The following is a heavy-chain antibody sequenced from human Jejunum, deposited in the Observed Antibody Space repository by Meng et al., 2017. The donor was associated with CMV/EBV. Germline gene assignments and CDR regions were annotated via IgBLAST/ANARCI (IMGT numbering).Heavy chain of an antibody. CDR3: AHFVGGYYPSRPDY. Sequence: QCILKGVVPALVNPTLPLPLPGTFCVSPPGTRGAGGGGIRQPPGKALEWLALIYWDDDKRYSPSLRSRLTITKDTSKNEVVLTMTNMDPVDTGTYYCAHFVGGYYPSRPDYWGQGTLVTVSS. D-gene: IGHD1-26*01. CDR2: IYWDDDK. J-gene: IGHJ4*02. V-gene: IGHV2-5*02. CDR1: VSPPGTRGAG.